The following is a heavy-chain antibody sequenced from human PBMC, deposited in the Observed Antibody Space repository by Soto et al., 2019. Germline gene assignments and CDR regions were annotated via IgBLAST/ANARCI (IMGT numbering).Heavy chain of an antibody. CDR3: ARLSDRSSSANRYYYGMDV. J-gene: IGHJ6*02. Sequence: EVQLVESGGGLVKPGGSLRLSCAASGFTFSSYSMNWVRQAPGKGLEWVSSISSSSSYIYYADSVKGRFTISRDNAKNSLYLQMNSLRAEDTAVYYCARLSDRSSSANRYYYGMDVWGQGTTVTVSS. CDR2: ISSSSSYI. V-gene: IGHV3-21*01. D-gene: IGHD6-6*01. CDR1: GFTFSSYS.